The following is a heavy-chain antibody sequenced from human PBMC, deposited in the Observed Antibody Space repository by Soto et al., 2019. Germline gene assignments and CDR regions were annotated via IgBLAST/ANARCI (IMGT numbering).Heavy chain of an antibody. CDR1: TGSTSRAGHV. V-gene: IGHV4-31*03. CDR3: ARGLGGVSLDSFDP. J-gene: IGHJ5*02. Sequence: SGSTGSTSRAGHVGSWLRQHPGKGLEWLGYIYYTGSTYSNPSLQRRAAFSVDTSKTRFSLKLTSVTAADTAVYYCARGLGGVSLDSFDPWGQAPLVT. CDR2: IYYTGST. D-gene: IGHD3-16*01.